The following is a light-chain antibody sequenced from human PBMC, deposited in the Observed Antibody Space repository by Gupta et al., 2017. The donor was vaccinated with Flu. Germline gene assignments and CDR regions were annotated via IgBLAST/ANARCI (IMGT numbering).Light chain of an antibody. J-gene: IGKJ4*01. CDR1: QRIGGN. CDR2: YAS. V-gene: IGKV6-21*02. Sequence: ENVLTQPADVQSVTPKERVTITCRASQRIGGNLHWYQQKPPQPPKLIVKYASQTISGVPSRFSGGGSGTDVTLTISSREGEDAARYYCQQRDSFPLTFGGGTKVEIK. CDR3: QQRDSFPLT.